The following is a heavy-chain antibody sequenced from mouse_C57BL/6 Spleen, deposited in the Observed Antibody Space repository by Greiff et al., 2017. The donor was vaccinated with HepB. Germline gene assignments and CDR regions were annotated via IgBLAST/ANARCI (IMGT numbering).Heavy chain of an antibody. CDR3: ARRANWDVYFDY. V-gene: IGHV1-69*01. D-gene: IGHD4-1*01. CDR2: IDPSDSYT. Sequence: QVQLQQPGAELVMPGASVKLSCKASGYTFTSYWMHWVKQRPGQGLEWIGEIDPSDSYTNYNQKFKGKSTLTVDKSSSTAYMQLSSLTSEDSAVYYCARRANWDVYFDYWGQGTILTVSS. J-gene: IGHJ2*01. CDR1: GYTFTSYW.